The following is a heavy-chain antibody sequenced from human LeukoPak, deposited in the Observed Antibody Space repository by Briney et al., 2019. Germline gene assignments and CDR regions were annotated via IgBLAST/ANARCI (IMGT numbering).Heavy chain of an antibody. Sequence: GASVKVSCKASGYTFTGYYMHWVRQAPGQALEWVGWINPNSGDTNYAQNFQGRVTMTRDTSISTAYLELSRLRSDDTAVYYCARDLGSTEWLSGDNWGQGTMVTVSS. CDR2: INPNSGDT. D-gene: IGHD6-19*01. V-gene: IGHV1-2*02. J-gene: IGHJ4*02. CDR3: ARDLGSTEWLSGDN. CDR1: GYTFTGYY.